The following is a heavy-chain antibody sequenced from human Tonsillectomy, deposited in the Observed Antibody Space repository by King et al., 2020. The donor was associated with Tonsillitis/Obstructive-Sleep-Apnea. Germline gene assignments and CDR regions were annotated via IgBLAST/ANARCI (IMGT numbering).Heavy chain of an antibody. J-gene: IGHJ2*01. CDR1: GFTFSNAW. Sequence: VQLVESGGGLVKPGGSLRLSCADSGFTFSNAWMSWVRQAPGKGLEWGGRIKSKTDGGKTDYAAPVKGRFTISRDDSKNTLYLQMNSLKTEDTAVYYCTTAGLHGNFDLWGRGTLVTVSS. CDR2: IKSKTDGGKT. D-gene: IGHD3-16*01. V-gene: IGHV3-15*01. CDR3: TTAGLHGNFDL.